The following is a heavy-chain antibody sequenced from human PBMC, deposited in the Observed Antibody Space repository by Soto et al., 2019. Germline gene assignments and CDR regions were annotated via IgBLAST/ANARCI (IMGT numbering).Heavy chain of an antibody. CDR3: ARGDGTGLYNSGWSPRY. J-gene: IGHJ4*02. V-gene: IGHV3-21*04. CDR2: ISGSSTYI. Sequence: EVQLVESGGGLVKPGESLRVSCAASGFTFSYYSLHWVRQAPGKGLEWVSSISGSSTYIYYADRVKGRFTISRDNAKNSLHLRMDSLRAEDTAVYYCARGDGTGLYNSGWSPRYWGQGTLVTVSS. CDR1: GFTFSYYS. D-gene: IGHD6-19*01.